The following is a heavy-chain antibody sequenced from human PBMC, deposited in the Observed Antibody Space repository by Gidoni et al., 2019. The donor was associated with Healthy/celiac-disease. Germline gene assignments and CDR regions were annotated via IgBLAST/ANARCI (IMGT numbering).Heavy chain of an antibody. CDR2: ISSSGSTI. CDR1: GFPFRDYD. Sequence: QVQLVESGGGLVKPGGSLRLSCAASGFPFRDYDMGWIRQAPGKGLEWVSYISSSGSTIYYADSVKGRFTISRDNAKNSLYLQMNSLRAEDTAVYYCARVLGYCSSTSCYLSPWGQGTLVTVSS. V-gene: IGHV3-11*01. J-gene: IGHJ5*02. D-gene: IGHD2-2*01. CDR3: ARVLGYCSSTSCYLSP.